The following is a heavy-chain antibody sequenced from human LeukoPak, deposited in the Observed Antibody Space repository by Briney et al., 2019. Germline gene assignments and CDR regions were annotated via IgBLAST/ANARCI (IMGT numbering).Heavy chain of an antibody. CDR2: MFHSGST. J-gene: IGHJ5*02. CDR3: AGLIRPGWFDP. Sequence: PSETLSLTCTVSGYSISSGHYWAWIRQSPEKGLECIATMFHSGSTYYNPSLKSRVTISVDTSKNQFSLKLSSVTAADTAVYYCAGLIRPGWFDPWGQGTLVTVSS. CDR1: GYSISSGHY. D-gene: IGHD1-14*01. V-gene: IGHV4-38-2*02.